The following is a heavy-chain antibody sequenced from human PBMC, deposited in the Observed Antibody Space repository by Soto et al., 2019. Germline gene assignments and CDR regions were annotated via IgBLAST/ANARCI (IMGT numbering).Heavy chain of an antibody. CDR1: GFTFGSHS. J-gene: IGHJ4*02. CDR2: ISGSSSYI. D-gene: IGHD1-26*01. V-gene: IGHV3-21*01. CDR3: GRAGVVVVGGDSRPLDY. Sequence: EVQLVESGGGLVKPGGSLRLSCAASGFTFGSHSMYWVRQAPGKGLEWVSSISGSSSYIYYADSVKGRFTISRDNAKNSLYLHMNSLTAEDTALYYCGRAGVVVVGGDSRPLDYWGKGTLVTVSS.